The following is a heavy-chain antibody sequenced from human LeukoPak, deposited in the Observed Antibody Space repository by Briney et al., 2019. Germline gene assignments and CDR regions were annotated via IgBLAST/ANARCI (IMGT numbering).Heavy chain of an antibody. V-gene: IGHV3-30*02. J-gene: IGHJ3*02. CDR1: GFTFSMAG. D-gene: IGHD2-2*01. CDR3: AKDLHQTFDI. CDR2: IRLDGSDK. Sequence: GRSLRLSCAASGFTFSMAGMHWVRQAPGKWLEWVAFIRLDGSDKYYADSVKGRFTISRDNSKNTMYLQMNSLRAEDTAVYYCAKDLHQTFDIWGQGTMVTVSS.